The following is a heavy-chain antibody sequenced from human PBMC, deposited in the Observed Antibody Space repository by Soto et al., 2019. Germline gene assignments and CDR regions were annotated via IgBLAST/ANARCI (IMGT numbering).Heavy chain of an antibody. CDR2: ISGSGGST. CDR1: GFTFGSYA. V-gene: IGHV3-23*01. J-gene: IGHJ6*03. D-gene: IGHD3-10*01. CDR3: AKRLTMVRGVYYYYYMDV. Sequence: GGSLRLSCAASGFTFGSYAMSWVRQAPGKGLEWVSAISGSGGSTYYADSVKGRFTISRDNSKNTLYLQMNSLRAEDTAVYYCAKRLTMVRGVYYYYYMDVWGKGTTVTVPS.